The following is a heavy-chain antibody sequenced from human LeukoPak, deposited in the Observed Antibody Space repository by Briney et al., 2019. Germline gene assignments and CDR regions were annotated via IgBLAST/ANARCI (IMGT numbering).Heavy chain of an antibody. Sequence: GGSLRLSCAASGFTFSTYTMNWVRQAPGKGLEWVSSIGSTSSDRYYADSVKGRFTISRDNAENSLYLQMNSLRAEDTAVYYCARDGYSSSWYEGGAYFDYWGQGTLVTVSS. D-gene: IGHD6-13*01. V-gene: IGHV3-21*01. CDR3: ARDGYSSSWYEGGAYFDY. CDR2: IGSTSSDR. CDR1: GFTFSTYT. J-gene: IGHJ4*02.